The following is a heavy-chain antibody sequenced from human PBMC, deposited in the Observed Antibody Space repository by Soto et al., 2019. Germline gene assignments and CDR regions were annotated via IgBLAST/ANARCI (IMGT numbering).Heavy chain of an antibody. Sequence: EVQLVESGGALVQPGGSLRLSCAVSGFTFNNYWMSWVRQAPGKGLEWVANIKQDGNEKYYVDSVKGRFTISRDNAKNSLYLQMNSLRAEVTAVYYCTRIASLAGVYWGQGTLVTVSS. CDR3: TRIASLAGVY. CDR1: GFTFNNYW. V-gene: IGHV3-7*05. CDR2: IKQDGNEK. D-gene: IGHD2-21*01. J-gene: IGHJ4*02.